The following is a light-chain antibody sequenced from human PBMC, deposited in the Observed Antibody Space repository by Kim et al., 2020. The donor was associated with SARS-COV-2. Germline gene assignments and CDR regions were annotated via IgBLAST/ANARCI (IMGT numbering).Light chain of an antibody. CDR1: QGVSDN. V-gene: IGKV3-15*01. CDR2: GAS. J-gene: IGKJ4*01. CDR3: QQYENWPPVT. Sequence: VSPGERVTLSCRASQGVSDNLAWYQQKPGQAPRLLIYGASTRATGIPARFSGSGSGTEFTLDISSLQSEDLAVYYCQQYENWPPVTFGGGTKLEI.